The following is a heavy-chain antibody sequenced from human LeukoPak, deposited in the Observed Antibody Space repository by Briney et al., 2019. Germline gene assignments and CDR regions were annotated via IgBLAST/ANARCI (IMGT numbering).Heavy chain of an antibody. D-gene: IGHD1-26*01. CDR1: GYTFTSYA. CDR2: INAGNGNT. V-gene: IGHV1-3*01. CDR3: ARDSGSGNNDY. Sequence: ASVKVSCKASGYTFTSYAMHWVRQAPGQRLEWMGWINAGNGNTKYSQNFQGRVTFISNTSATTAFMELSSLRSEDAAVYYCARDSGSGNNDYWGQGTLVTVSS. J-gene: IGHJ4*02.